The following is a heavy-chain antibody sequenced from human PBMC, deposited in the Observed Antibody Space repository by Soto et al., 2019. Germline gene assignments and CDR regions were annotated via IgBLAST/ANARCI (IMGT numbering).Heavy chain of an antibody. D-gene: IGHD2-15*01. CDR3: AKVYLRDFGYCSGGSCLGPHASNAPFDY. CDR2: ISGSGGST. J-gene: IGHJ4*02. V-gene: IGHV3-23*01. Sequence: GGSLRLSCAASGFTFSSYAMSWVRQAPGKGLEWVSAISGSGGSTYYADSVKGRFTISRDNSKNRLYLQMNSLRAEDTAVYYCAKVYLRDFGYCSGGSCLGPHASNAPFDYWGQGTLVTVSS. CDR1: GFTFSSYA.